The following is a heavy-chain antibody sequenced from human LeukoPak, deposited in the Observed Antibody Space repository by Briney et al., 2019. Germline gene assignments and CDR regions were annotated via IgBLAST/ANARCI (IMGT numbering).Heavy chain of an antibody. D-gene: IGHD4-17*01. CDR1: GFTFSSYA. V-gene: IGHV3-30-3*01. CDR2: ISFDGSNK. Sequence: GGSLRLSCAASGFTFSSYAMHWIRQAPGKGLEWVAVISFDGSNKYYADSVKGRFTISRDNSKNTLYLQMNNLRAEDTAVHYCATDYGDSPAYWGQGTLVTVSS. CDR3: ATDYGDSPAY. J-gene: IGHJ4*02.